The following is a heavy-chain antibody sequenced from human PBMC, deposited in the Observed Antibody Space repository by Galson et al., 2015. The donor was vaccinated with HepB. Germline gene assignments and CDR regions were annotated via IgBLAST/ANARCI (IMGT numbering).Heavy chain of an antibody. D-gene: IGHD3-3*01. CDR3: TRGSHPEWGDY. Sequence: SLRLSCAASGFTFGTYAMHWVRQAPGKGLEWVGFISYDGSNKQYADTVKGRFTISRDSSKNRLYLQMNYPRPEDTAIYYCTRGSHPEWGDYWGQGALVTVSS. CDR2: ISYDGSNK. CDR1: GFTFGTYA. J-gene: IGHJ4*02. V-gene: IGHV3-30-3*01.